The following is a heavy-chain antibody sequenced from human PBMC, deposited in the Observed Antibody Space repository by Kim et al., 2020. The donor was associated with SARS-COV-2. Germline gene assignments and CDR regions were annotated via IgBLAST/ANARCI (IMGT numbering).Heavy chain of an antibody. V-gene: IGHV3-48*02. CDR3: ARDDYGSGSYYNYYYYYGMDV. Sequence: GGSLRLSCAASGFTFSSYSMNWVRQAPGKGLEWVSYISSSSSTIYYADSVKGRFTISRDNAKNSLYLQMNSLRDEDTAVYYCARDDYGSGSYYNYYYYYGMDVWGQGTTVTVSS. CDR2: ISSSSSTI. D-gene: IGHD3-10*01. CDR1: GFTFSSYS. J-gene: IGHJ6*02.